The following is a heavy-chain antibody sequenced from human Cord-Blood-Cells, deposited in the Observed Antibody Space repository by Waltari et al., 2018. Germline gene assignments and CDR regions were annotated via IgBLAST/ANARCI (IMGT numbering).Heavy chain of an antibody. J-gene: IGHJ3*02. CDR2: IYSGGST. V-gene: IGHV3-53*01. CDR1: GFTVSSNY. D-gene: IGHD3-22*01. Sequence: EVQLVESGGGLIQPGGSLRLSCAASGFTVSSNYMSWVRQAPGKGLEWVSVIYSGGSTYYADSVKCRFTISRDNSKNTLYLQMNSLRAEDTAVYYCARDQRHYDSSGYYAFDIWGQGTMVTVSS. CDR3: ARDQRHYDSSGYYAFDI.